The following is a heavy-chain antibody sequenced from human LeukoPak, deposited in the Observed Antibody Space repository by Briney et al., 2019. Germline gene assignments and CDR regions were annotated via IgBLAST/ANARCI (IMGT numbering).Heavy chain of an antibody. J-gene: IGHJ5*02. D-gene: IGHD2-15*01. V-gene: IGHV4-59*11. Sequence: SETLSLTCTVSGGSISSHYWSWIRQPPGKGLEWIGYIYYSGSTNHNPSLKSRVTISVDTSKNQFSLKLSPVTAADTAVYYCARERVAATKYNWFDPWGQGTLVTVSS. CDR3: ARERVAATKYNWFDP. CDR1: GGSISSHY. CDR2: IYYSGST.